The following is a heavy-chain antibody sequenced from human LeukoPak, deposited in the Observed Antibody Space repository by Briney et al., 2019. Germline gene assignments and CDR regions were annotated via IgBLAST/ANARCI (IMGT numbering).Heavy chain of an antibody. V-gene: IGHV1-2*02. J-gene: IGHJ4*02. CDR1: GYTFTGYY. CDR2: INPNSGGT. D-gene: IGHD2-15*01. CDR3: ARDLGYCSGGSCYPNPHFDY. Sequence: AASVKVSCKASGYTFTGYYMHWVRQAPGQGLEWMGWINPNSGGTNYAQKFQGRVTMTRDTSISTAYVELSRLRSDDTAVYYCARDLGYCSGGSCYPNPHFDYWGQGTLVTVSS.